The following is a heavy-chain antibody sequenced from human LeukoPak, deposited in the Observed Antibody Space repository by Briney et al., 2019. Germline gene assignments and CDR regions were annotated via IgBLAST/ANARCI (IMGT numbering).Heavy chain of an antibody. CDR1: GGSISSHY. Sequence: SETLSLTCTVSGGSISSHYWSWIRQPPGKGLEWIGYIYYSGSTNYNPSLKSRVTISVDTSKNQFSLKLSSVTAADTAVYYCAGDQRGWFDPWGQGTLVTVSS. J-gene: IGHJ5*02. CDR3: AGDQRGWFDP. V-gene: IGHV4-59*11. CDR2: IYYSGST.